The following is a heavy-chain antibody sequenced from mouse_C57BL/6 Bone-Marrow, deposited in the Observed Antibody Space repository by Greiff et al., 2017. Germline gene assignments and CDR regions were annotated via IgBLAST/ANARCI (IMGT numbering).Heavy chain of an antibody. CDR2: ISNLAYSI. CDR1: GFTFSDYG. J-gene: IGHJ4*01. V-gene: IGHV5-15*01. Sequence: EVHLVESGGGLVQPGGSLKLSCAASGFTFSDYGMAWVRQAPRKGPEWVAFISNLAYSIYYADTVTGRFTISRENAKNTLYLEMSSLRSEDTAMYYCARQDGGLRRGDYYAMDYWGQGTSVTVSS. D-gene: IGHD2-4*01. CDR3: ARQDGGLRRGDYYAMDY.